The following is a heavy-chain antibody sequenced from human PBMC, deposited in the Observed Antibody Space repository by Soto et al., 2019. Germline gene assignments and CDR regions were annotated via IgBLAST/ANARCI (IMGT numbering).Heavy chain of an antibody. J-gene: IGHJ5*02. CDR1: GGTFSSYA. CDR3: FFMVRGRHWFDP. V-gene: IGHV1-69*13. CDR2: IIPIFGTA. Sequence: SVKVSCKASGGTFSSYAISWVRLAPGQGLEWMGGIIPIFGTANYAQKFQGRVTITADESTSTAYMELSSLRSEDTAVYYCFFMVRGRHWFDPWGQGTLVTVSS. D-gene: IGHD3-10*01.